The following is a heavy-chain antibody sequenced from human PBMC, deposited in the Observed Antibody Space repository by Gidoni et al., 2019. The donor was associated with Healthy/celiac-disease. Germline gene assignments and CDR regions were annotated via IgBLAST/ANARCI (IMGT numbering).Heavy chain of an antibody. CDR3: ARDAH. CDR1: GFTFSSHW. Sequence: VQLAASGGGLVQPGGLLRLSCAASGFTFSSHWMSWVRQAPGKGLEGVANIKQDGSEKYYVDSVKGRFTISKDNAKNSLYLQMNSLRAEDTAVYYCARDAHWGQGTLVTVSS. J-gene: IGHJ4*02. CDR2: IKQDGSEK. V-gene: IGHV3-7*03.